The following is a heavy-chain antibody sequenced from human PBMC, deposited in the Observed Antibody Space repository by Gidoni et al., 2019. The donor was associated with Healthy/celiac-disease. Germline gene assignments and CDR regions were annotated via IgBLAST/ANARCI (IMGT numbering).Heavy chain of an antibody. V-gene: IGHV4-34*01. D-gene: IGHD2-2*01. CDR2: INHSGST. CDR1: GGSFSGYY. CDR3: ARGGSGYCSSTSCRNWFDP. J-gene: IGHJ5*02. Sequence: QVQLQQWGAGLLKPSETLSLTCAVDGGSFSGYYWSWIRQPPGKGLEWIGEINHSGSTNYNPSLKSRVTISVDTSKNQFSLKLSSVTAADTAVYYCARGGSGYCSSTSCRNWFDPWGQGTLVTVSS.